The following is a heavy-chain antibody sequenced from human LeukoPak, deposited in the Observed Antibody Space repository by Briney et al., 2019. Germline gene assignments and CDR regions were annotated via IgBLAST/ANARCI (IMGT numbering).Heavy chain of an antibody. V-gene: IGHV1/OR15-3*01. CDR3: ASQAKPKRAYYYYYMDV. CDR2: INAGNGNT. Sequence: GASVKVSCKASGYTFTDYFMNWMRQAPGQRLEWMGWINAGNGNTKYSQKLQGRVTITRDTSSSTAYMQLSSLRSEDTAVYYCASQAKPKRAYYYYYMDVWGKGTTVTVSS. CDR1: GYTFTDYF. D-gene: IGHD6-25*01. J-gene: IGHJ6*03.